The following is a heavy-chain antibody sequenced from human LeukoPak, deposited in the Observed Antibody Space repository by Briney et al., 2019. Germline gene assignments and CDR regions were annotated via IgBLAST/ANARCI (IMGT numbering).Heavy chain of an antibody. CDR2: ISGSGGST. D-gene: IGHD6-19*01. CDR1: GFTFGSYA. J-gene: IGHJ4*02. CDR3: AKGSQGIAVAGAFDY. V-gene: IGHV3-23*01. Sequence: GGSLRLSCAASGFTFGSYAMSWVRQAPGKGLEWVSAISGSGGSTYYADSVKGRFTISRDNSKNTLYLQMNSLRAEDTAVYYCAKGSQGIAVAGAFDYWGQGTLVTVSS.